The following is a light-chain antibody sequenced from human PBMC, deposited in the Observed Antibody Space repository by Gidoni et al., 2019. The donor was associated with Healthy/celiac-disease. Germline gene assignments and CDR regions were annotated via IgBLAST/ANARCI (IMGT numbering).Light chain of an antibody. CDR2: AAS. V-gene: IGKV1-39*01. J-gene: IGKJ2*01. CDR3: QQGYRTPYT. CDR1: QSISSS. Sequence: DIQMTHSPSSLSASVGDRVTITGRASQSISSSLNWYQQKPGQATKLLIYAASSVQSGVPSRCSGRGSGTDFTITSSRVQDEDVANYYCQQGYRTPYTFGQGTKLEIK.